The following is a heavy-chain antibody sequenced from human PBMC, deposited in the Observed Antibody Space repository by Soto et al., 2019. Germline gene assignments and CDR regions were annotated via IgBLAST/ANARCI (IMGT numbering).Heavy chain of an antibody. CDR2: IRQDGNEK. Sequence: PGGSLRLSCAASGFTFSNYWMTWVRQSPGQGLEWLANIRQDGNEKYYADSVKGRFTISRDNAKNSLYLQMNSLRAEDTGLYYCEGGNKEDYWGQGTLVTVPS. J-gene: IGHJ4*02. CDR1: GFTFSNYW. V-gene: IGHV3-7*01. CDR3: EGGNKEDY.